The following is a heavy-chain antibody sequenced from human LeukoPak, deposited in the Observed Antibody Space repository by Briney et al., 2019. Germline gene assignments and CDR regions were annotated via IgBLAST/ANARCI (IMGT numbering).Heavy chain of an antibody. CDR3: AGAYGDYDNFFDY. V-gene: IGHV3-33*01. J-gene: IGHJ4*02. Sequence: GRSLTLSCAASGFTFSSYGMHWVRQAPGKGLEWVAVIWSYGSNQYYADSVKGRFTLSRDKSKKPLYLQINRLRAEGPAVDYCAGAYGDYDNFFDYWGQGTLVTVSS. CDR2: IWSYGSNQ. CDR1: GFTFSSYG. D-gene: IGHD4-17*01.